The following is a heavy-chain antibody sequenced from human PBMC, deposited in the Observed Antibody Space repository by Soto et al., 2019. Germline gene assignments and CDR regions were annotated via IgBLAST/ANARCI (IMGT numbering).Heavy chain of an antibody. CDR2: IYYSGST. CDR3: ARVMYSSSSLDFDY. J-gene: IGHJ4*02. V-gene: IGHV4-59*01. D-gene: IGHD6-6*01. CDR1: GGSISSYY. Sequence: PSETLSLTCTVSGGSISSYYWSWIRQPPGKGLEWIGYIYYSGSTNYNPSLKSRVTISVDTSKNQFSLKLSSVTAADTAVYYCARVMYSSSSLDFDYWGQGTLVTVSS.